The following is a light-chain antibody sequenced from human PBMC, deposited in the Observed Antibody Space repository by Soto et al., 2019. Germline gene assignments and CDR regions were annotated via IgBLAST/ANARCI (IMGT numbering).Light chain of an antibody. V-gene: IGKV1-39*01. CDR1: LTITNY. CDR2: AAS. CDR3: QQSYSSPWT. J-gene: IGKJ1*01. Sequence: DIPMTQSPSSLSASVGDRVTITCRASLTITNYLNWYQQKPGRAPKLLIYAASSLQSGVPSRFSGSGSGTDFTLTISSLQSEDFATYFCQQSYSSPWTFGQGTNVEIK.